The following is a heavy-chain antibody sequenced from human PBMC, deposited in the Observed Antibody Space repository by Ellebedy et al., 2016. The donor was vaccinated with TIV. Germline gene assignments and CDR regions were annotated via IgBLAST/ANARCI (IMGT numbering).Heavy chain of an antibody. CDR2: ISSSSSYT. D-gene: IGHD3-16*02. CDR3: ARGQLRLGELSLAPFDY. CDR1: GFTFSDYY. Sequence: PGGSLRLSCAASGFTFSDYYMSWIRQAPGKGLEWVSSISSSSSYTNYADSVKGRFTISRDNAKNSLYLQMNSLRAEDTAVYYCARGQLRLGELSLAPFDYWGQGTLVTVSS. V-gene: IGHV3-11*06. J-gene: IGHJ4*02.